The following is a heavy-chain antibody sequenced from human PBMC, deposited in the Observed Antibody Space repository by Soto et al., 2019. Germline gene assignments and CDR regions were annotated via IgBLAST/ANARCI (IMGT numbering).Heavy chain of an antibody. D-gene: IGHD3-3*01. V-gene: IGHV4-59*01. CDR1: GGSFSPNY. CDR3: ARVVKLYYDFWRGTTKTRGHYGIDV. CDR2: MYYVGTA. J-gene: IGHJ6*02. Sequence: SETLSLTCTVSGGSFSPNYWSWIRQPPGKGLEWVGYMYYVGTARHNPSFKSRVTISLERSRSRFSLRLPSVSAADTAVYYSARVVKLYYDFWRGTTKTRGHYGIDVWGQENTVT.